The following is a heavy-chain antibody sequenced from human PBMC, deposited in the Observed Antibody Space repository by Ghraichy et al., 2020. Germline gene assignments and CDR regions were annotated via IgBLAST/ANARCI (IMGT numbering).Heavy chain of an antibody. CDR2: VSSTSNYV. Sequence: GGSLRLSCAASGFTFSDFTINWVRQAPGKGLEWVSSVSSTSNYVLYGDSVKGRFTISRDNAKKSVYLQMNSLRAEDTAVYYCAREAVGYCSAGTCSWFDPWGQRTLVTVSA. J-gene: IGHJ5*02. D-gene: IGHD2-15*01. CDR1: GFTFSDFT. CDR3: AREAVGYCSAGTCSWFDP. V-gene: IGHV3-21*01.